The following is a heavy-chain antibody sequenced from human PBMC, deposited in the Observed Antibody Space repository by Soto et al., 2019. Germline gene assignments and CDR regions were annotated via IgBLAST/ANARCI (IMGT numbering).Heavy chain of an antibody. J-gene: IGHJ4*02. D-gene: IGHD2-15*01. V-gene: IGHV3-73*01. Sequence: VQLMESGGGVVQPGRSLRLSCAASGFTFNTYAMHWVRQAPGKGLEWVGRIRNKANSYATAYAASVRGRFTISRDDSKNTAFLQMNSLNTEDTAVYYCISHSPEDMIRTWGQGTLVTVSS. CDR1: GFTFNTYA. CDR2: IRNKANSYAT. CDR3: ISHSPEDMIRT.